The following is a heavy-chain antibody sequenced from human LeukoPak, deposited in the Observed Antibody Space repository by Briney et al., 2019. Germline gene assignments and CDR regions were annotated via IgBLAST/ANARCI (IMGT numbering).Heavy chain of an antibody. CDR1: GFTFSSYG. Sequence: PGVSLRLSCAASGFTFSSYGMHWVRQAPGKGLEWVAFIRYDGSNKYYADSMKGRFTISRDNSKNTVYLQMNSLRAEDTAVYYCAKRYSSIGDYYYYMDVWGKGTTVTVSS. CDR3: AKRYSSIGDYYYYMDV. V-gene: IGHV3-30*02. D-gene: IGHD6-13*01. CDR2: IRYDGSNK. J-gene: IGHJ6*03.